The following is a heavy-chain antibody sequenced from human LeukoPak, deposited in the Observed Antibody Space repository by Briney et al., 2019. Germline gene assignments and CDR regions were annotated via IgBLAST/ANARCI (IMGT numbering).Heavy chain of an antibody. D-gene: IGHD3-10*01. J-gene: IGHJ4*02. CDR1: GFTFNMYG. V-gene: IGHV3-30*02. Sequence: GGSLRLSCAASGFTFNMYGMHWVRQAPGKGLEWVGFVRYDGGSSYYGNSVKGRFTITRDNSKNTLYLELNSLRDEDTAVYYCARDGGLYSMVRGADFNYFDYWGQGALVTVSS. CDR3: ARDGGLYSMVRGADFNYFDY. CDR2: VRYDGGSS.